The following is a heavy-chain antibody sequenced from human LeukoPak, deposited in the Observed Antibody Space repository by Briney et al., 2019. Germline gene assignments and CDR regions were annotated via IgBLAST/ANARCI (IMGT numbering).Heavy chain of an antibody. Sequence: SEPVSLMSSVCWGANRSYYRRWMHRPPGKGLDWIAYIHASGPTNYNPSLKSRITISVDTSKNQFSLKLSSVTAADTAVYYCARHDAGIAARPFDNWGQGTLVTVSS. CDR2: IHASGPT. CDR3: ARHDAGIAARPFDN. D-gene: IGHD6-6*01. CDR1: WGANRSYY. V-gene: IGHV4-4*09. J-gene: IGHJ4*02.